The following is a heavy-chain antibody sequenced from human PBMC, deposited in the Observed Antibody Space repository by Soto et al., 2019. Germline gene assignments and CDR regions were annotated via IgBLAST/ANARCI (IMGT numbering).Heavy chain of an antibody. Sequence: QVQLVESGGGVVQPGRSLRLSCAASGFTFSSYAMHWVRQAPGKGLEWVAVISYDGSNKYYADSVKGRFTISRDNSKNTLYLQMNSLRAEDTAVYYCARGSGSVLWFGEGSNWFDPWGQGTLVTVSS. CDR3: ARGSGSVLWFGEGSNWFDP. CDR1: GFTFSSYA. V-gene: IGHV3-30-3*01. D-gene: IGHD3-10*01. J-gene: IGHJ5*02. CDR2: ISYDGSNK.